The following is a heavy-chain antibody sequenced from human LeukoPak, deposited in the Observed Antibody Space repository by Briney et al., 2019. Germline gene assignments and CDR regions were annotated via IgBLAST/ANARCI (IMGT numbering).Heavy chain of an antibody. Sequence: GGSLRLSCAASGFTFSRYWLTWVRQAPGQGLEWVANIKQDGSEKYYVDSVKGRFTISRDNAKNSLYLQMNSLRAEDTAVYYCARGFGRPWGQGTLVTVSS. CDR1: GFTFSRYW. J-gene: IGHJ5*02. V-gene: IGHV3-7*01. CDR2: IKQDGSEK. D-gene: IGHD3-16*01. CDR3: ARGFGRP.